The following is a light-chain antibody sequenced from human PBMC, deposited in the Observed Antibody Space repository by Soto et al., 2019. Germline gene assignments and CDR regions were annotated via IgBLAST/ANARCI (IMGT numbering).Light chain of an antibody. CDR3: QSADSSGTYV. CDR1: ALPKQY. Sequence: SDELRQLASVSVSPGQTATITCSGDALPKQYAYWYQQKPGQAPVLVIYKDSERPSGIPERFSGYSSGTTVTLTISGVQAEDEADYYCQSADSSGTYVFGTGTKVTVL. J-gene: IGLJ1*01. V-gene: IGLV3-25*02. CDR2: KDS.